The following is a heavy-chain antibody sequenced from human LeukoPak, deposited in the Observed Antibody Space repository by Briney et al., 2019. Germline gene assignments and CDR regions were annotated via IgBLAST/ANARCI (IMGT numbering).Heavy chain of an antibody. Sequence: SVKVSCKASGGTFSSYAISWVRQAPGQGLEWMGGIIPIFGTANYAQKFQGRVTITADESTSAAYMELSSLRSEDTAVYYCARERRALGYCSGGSCPYYYYYGMDVWGQGTTVTVSS. V-gene: IGHV1-69*01. CDR3: ARERRALGYCSGGSCPYYYYYGMDV. J-gene: IGHJ6*02. CDR2: IIPIFGTA. D-gene: IGHD2-15*01. CDR1: GGTFSSYA.